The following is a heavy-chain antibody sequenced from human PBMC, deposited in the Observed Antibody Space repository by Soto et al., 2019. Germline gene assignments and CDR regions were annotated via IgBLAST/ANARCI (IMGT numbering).Heavy chain of an antibody. D-gene: IGHD2-21*02. CDR2: IYYSGST. CDR1: GGSISSSSYY. CDR3: ARLRHIVVVTANIHWFDP. Sequence: QLQLQESGPGLVKPSETLSLTCTVSGGSISSSSYYWGWIRQPPGKGLEWIGSIYYSGSTYYNPSLKSRVTISVDTSKNQFSLKLSSVTAADTAVYYCARLRHIVVVTANIHWFDPWGQGTLVTVSS. V-gene: IGHV4-39*01. J-gene: IGHJ5*02.